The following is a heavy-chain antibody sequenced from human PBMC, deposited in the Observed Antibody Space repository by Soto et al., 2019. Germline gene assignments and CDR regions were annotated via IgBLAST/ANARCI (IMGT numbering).Heavy chain of an antibody. V-gene: IGHV3-23*01. CDR1: GFTFSSYA. J-gene: IGHJ3*02. CDR3: AKPNDYDSSGYFPNDAFDI. CDR2: ISASGGST. D-gene: IGHD3-22*01. Sequence: EVQLLESGGGLVQPGGSLRVSCAASGFTFSSYAMSWVRQAPGKGLEWVSGISASGGSTYYADSVKGRFTISRDNSKNTLYLQMNSLRAEGTALYYCAKPNDYDSSGYFPNDAFDIWGQGTMVTVSS.